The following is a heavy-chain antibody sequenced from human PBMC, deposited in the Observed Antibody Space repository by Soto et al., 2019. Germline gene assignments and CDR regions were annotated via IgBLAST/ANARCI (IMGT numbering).Heavy chain of an antibody. CDR2: INPATGAA. CDR3: ARGGGVGVAGSAAFDM. V-gene: IGHV1-2*02. CDR1: GYPVTAYY. Sequence: QLHLVQSGAVVKKPGASVTVSCSASGYPVTAYYMHWVRQAPGRGLEWMGGINPATGAAKYTQTFQGRVNMARDTSTRTVFMELSGLTSGDPAVFYCARGGGVGVAGSAAFDMWGQGTLVTVSS. J-gene: IGHJ3*02. D-gene: IGHD3-3*01.